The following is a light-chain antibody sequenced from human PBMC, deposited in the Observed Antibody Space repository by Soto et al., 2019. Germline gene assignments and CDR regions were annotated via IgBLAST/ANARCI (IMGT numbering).Light chain of an antibody. V-gene: IGKV1-5*03. CDR3: QQYNSYSGT. CDR1: RSISSW. Sequence: DIQMTQSPSTLSASVGDRVTITCRASRSISSWLAWYQQKPGKAPKLLIYKASSLESGVPSRFRGSGSRTVFTLTISSLQPDDSATYDCQQYNSYSGTFGQGTKVEI. J-gene: IGKJ1*01. CDR2: KAS.